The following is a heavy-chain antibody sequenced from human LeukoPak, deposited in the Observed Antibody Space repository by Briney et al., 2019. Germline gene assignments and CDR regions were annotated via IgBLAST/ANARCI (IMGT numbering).Heavy chain of an antibody. J-gene: IGHJ4*02. Sequence: GGSLRLSCAASGFTFSNYWMSWVRQAPEKGLEWVANIKQDGSEKYYVDSVKGRFTISRDNSKNMLYLQMNSLRVEDTAIYYCARMSEIWGQGTLVTVSS. V-gene: IGHV3-7*01. CDR1: GFTFSNYW. CDR2: IKQDGSEK. CDR3: ARMSEI.